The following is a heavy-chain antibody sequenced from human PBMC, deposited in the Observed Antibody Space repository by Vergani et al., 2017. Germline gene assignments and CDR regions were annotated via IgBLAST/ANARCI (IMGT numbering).Heavy chain of an antibody. Sequence: EVQLVESGGGLVQPGRSLRLSCAASGFTFDDYAMHWVRQAPGKGLEWVSGISWNSGSIGYADSVKGRFTISRDNAKNSLYLQMNSLRAEDTALYYCAKDIRPGYSSSWYFGDGHENSPRGFDYWGQGTLVTVSS. D-gene: IGHD6-13*01. CDR3: AKDIRPGYSSSWYFGDGHENSPRGFDY. J-gene: IGHJ4*02. CDR1: GFTFDDYA. CDR2: ISWNSGSI. V-gene: IGHV3-9*01.